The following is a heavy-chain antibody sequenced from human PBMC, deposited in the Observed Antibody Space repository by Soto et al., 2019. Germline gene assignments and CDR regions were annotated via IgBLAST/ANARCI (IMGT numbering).Heavy chain of an antibody. V-gene: IGHV4-39*01. D-gene: IGHD3-10*01. Sequence: SETLSLTCTVSGGSISSSSYYWGWIRQPPGKGLEWIVSIYYSGSTYYNPSLKSRVTISVDTSKNQFSLKLSSVTAADTAVYYCATLEPPDEYYYGSGSYHWGQGTLVTVSS. J-gene: IGHJ5*02. CDR3: ATLEPPDEYYYGSGSYH. CDR1: GGSISSSSYY. CDR2: IYYSGST.